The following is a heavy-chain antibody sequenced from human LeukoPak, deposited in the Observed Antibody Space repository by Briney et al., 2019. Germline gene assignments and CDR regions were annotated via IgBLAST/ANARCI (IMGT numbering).Heavy chain of an antibody. D-gene: IGHD6-13*01. Sequence: PGGSLRLSCAASGFTFSSYWMSWVRQAPGKGLEWVANIKQDGSEKYYVDSVKGRFTISRDNAKNSLYPQMNSLRAEHTAVYYCARGTIAAAGYYYFDYWGQGTQVTVSS. J-gene: IGHJ4*02. CDR1: GFTFSSYW. CDR2: IKQDGSEK. V-gene: IGHV3-7*04. CDR3: ARGTIAAAGYYYFDY.